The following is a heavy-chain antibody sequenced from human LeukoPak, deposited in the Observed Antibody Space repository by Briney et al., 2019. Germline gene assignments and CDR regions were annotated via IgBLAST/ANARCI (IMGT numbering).Heavy chain of an antibody. V-gene: IGHV3-21*01. J-gene: IGHJ6*04. CDR3: ARDRDYGMDV. CDR2: MSNSGSYI. Sequence: VGALRLSCAASVFTFSSYSMNWFRQAPGKGLESVWSMSNSGSYIYYAEPLQGRFTLSRDKVKKSVFLQMNSLRDEGTAVYYCARDRDYGMDVWGKGTTVTVSS. CDR1: VFTFSSYS.